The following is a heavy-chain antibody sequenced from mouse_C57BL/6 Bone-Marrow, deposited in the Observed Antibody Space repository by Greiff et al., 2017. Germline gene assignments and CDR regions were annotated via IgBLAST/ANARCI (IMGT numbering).Heavy chain of an antibody. CDR2: IDPSDSYT. D-gene: IGHD1-1*01. CDR3: ARWGYVSSYFDY. V-gene: IGHV1-50*01. CDR1: GYTFTSYW. J-gene: IGHJ2*01. Sequence: QVQLKQPGAELVKPGASVKLSCKASGYTFTSYWMQWVKQRPGQGLEWIGEIDPSDSYTNYNQKFKGKATLTVDTSSSTAYMQLSSLTSEDSAVYYCARWGYVSSYFDYWGQGTTLTVSS.